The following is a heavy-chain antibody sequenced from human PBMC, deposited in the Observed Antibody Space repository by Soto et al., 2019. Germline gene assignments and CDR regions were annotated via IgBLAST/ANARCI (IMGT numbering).Heavy chain of an antibody. CDR1: GFTFSSYS. CDR2: ISSSSSYI. CDR3: AIDQDSSGWYSPLQLFFYMDV. J-gene: IGHJ6*03. V-gene: IGHV3-21*01. Sequence: EVQLVESGGGLVKPGGSLRLSCAASGFTFSSYSMNWVRQAPGKGLEWVSSISSSSSYIYYADSVKGRFTISRDNAKNSLYLQMNSLRAADPAVYYCAIDQDSSGWYSPLQLFFYMDVWGKGTTVTVFS. D-gene: IGHD6-19*01.